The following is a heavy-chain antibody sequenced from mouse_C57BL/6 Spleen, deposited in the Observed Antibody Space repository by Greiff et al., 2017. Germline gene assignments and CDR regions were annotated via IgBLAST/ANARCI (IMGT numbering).Heavy chain of an antibody. V-gene: IGHV14-2*01. J-gene: IGHJ2*01. Sequence: EVQLQESGAELVKPGASVKLSCTASGFNIQDYYMHWVKQRTEQGLEWIGRIDPEDGDTKYAPKFQGKATITADTSSNTAYLQLSSLTSEDTAVYYCAIYYGYDEDYFDYWGQGTTLTVSS. CDR2: IDPEDGDT. D-gene: IGHD2-2*01. CDR1: GFNIQDYY. CDR3: AIYYGYDEDYFDY.